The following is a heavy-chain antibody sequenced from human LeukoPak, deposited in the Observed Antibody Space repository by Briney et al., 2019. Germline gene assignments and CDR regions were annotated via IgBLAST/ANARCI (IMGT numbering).Heavy chain of an antibody. J-gene: IGHJ6*02. D-gene: IGHD6-13*01. CDR1: GGTFSSYA. CDR2: IIPILGIA. V-gene: IGHV1-69*04. CDR3: ARAPIAAAVYYYYGMDV. Sequence: GASVKVSCKASGGTFSSYAISWVRQAPGQGLEWMGRIIPILGIANYAQKFQGRVTITADKSTSTAYMELSSLRSEDTAVYYCARAPIAAAVYYYYGMDVRGQGTTVTVSS.